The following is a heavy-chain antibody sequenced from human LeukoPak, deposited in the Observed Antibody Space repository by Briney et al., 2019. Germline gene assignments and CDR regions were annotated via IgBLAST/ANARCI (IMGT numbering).Heavy chain of an antibody. CDR3: ARFDPGSAFDI. D-gene: IGHD3-10*01. CDR1: GGSISSSSYY. CDR2: TYYSGST. Sequence: PSETLSLTCTVSGGSISSSSYYWGWIRQPPGKGLEWIGSTYYSGSTYYNPSLKSRVTISVDTSKNQFSLKLSSVTAADTAVYYCARFDPGSAFDIWGQGTMVTVSS. J-gene: IGHJ3*02. V-gene: IGHV4-39*07.